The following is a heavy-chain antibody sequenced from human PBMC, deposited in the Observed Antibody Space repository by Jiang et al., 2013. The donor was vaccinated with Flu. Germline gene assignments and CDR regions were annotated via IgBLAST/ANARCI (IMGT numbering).Heavy chain of an antibody. CDR3: AKLITFGGVIVPFDY. Sequence: AISGSGGSTYYADSVKGRFTISRDNSKNTLYLQMNSLRAEDTAVYYCAKLITFGGVIVPFDYWGPGNPGHRLL. J-gene: IGHJ4*02. CDR2: ISGSGGST. D-gene: IGHD3-16*02. V-gene: IGHV3-23*01.